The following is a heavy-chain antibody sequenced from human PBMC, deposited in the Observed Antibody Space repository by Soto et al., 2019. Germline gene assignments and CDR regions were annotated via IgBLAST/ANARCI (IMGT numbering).Heavy chain of an antibody. J-gene: IGHJ4*02. CDR3: AKDWRDSGSYFSYFDY. CDR1: GFTFDDYA. V-gene: IGHV3-9*01. Sequence: PGGSLRLSCAASGFTFDDYAMHWVRQAPGKGLEWVSGISWNSGSIGYADSVKGRFTISRDNAKNSLYLQMNSLRAEDTALYYCAKDWRDSGSYFSYFDYRGQGTPVTVSS. CDR2: ISWNSGSI. D-gene: IGHD1-26*01.